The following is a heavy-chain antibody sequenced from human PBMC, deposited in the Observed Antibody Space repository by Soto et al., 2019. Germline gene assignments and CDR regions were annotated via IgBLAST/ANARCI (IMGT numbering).Heavy chain of an antibody. D-gene: IGHD3-3*01. V-gene: IGHV3-74*01. CDR2: TSPDGST. J-gene: IGHJ4*02. CDR1: GFSLRSQW. Sequence: GGALGLSCAASGFSLRSQWMHWIRQAPGKGLEWVSRTSPDGSTIYADSVKGRFTISRDNAKNTVYLQMNSLRAEDAAMYYCSVSIFGVVHYWGQGTLVPVSS. CDR3: SVSIFGVVHY.